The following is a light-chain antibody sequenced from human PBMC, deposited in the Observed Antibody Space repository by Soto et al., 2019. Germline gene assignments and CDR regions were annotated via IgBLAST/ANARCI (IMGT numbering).Light chain of an antibody. CDR1: QSIQNY. J-gene: IGKJ4*01. CDR2: DAS. Sequence: FTQTQGTLCLSPGEGAALSCRASQSIQNYLAWYQQKPGQAPRLLIYDASNRATGIPARFSGSGSGTEFTLTISSLQPEDFATYYCLQDYSFPRTFGGGTKVDI. CDR3: LQDYSFPRT. V-gene: IGKV3-11*01.